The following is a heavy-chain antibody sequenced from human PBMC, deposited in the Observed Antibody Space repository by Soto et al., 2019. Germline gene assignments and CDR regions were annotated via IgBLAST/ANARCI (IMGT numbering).Heavy chain of an antibody. D-gene: IGHD4-17*01. CDR3: ARRYYGDYWYFDL. CDR1: GGSISRYY. J-gene: IGHJ2*01. V-gene: IGHV4-59*01. CDR2: VYYSGST. Sequence: SEMLSLTCTVSGGSISRYYWSWIRQPPGKGLEWIGYVYYSGSTNYNPSLKSRVTISLDTSKTQFSLKLNSVTAADTAVYYCARRYYGDYWYFDLWGRGTLVTVSS.